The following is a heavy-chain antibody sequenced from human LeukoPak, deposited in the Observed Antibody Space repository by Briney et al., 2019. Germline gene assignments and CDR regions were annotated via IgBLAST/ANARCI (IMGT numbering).Heavy chain of an antibody. D-gene: IGHD2-2*03. V-gene: IGHV3-21*01. CDR2: ISSSSSYI. J-gene: IGHJ4*02. Sequence: GGSLRLSCAASGFTFSNYAMTWVRQAPGKGLEWVSSISSSSSYIYYADSVKGRFTISRDNAKNSLYLQMNSLRAEDTAVYYCARDLDRPDRGHLMDNDYWGQGTLVTVSS. CDR3: ARDLDRPDRGHLMDNDY. CDR1: GFTFSNYA.